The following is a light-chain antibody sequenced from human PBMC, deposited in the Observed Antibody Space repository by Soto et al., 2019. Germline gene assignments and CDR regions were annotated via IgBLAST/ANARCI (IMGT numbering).Light chain of an antibody. Sequence: QSVLTQPPSASGSPGQSVTISCTGTSSDVGDYNHVSWYQQHPGKAPKLMIYEVSKRPSGVPDRFSGSKSGNTASLTVSGLQAEYEADYYCSSYAGSNNLVFGGGTKLTVL. CDR1: SSDVGDYNH. CDR3: SSYAGSNNLV. V-gene: IGLV2-8*01. J-gene: IGLJ2*01. CDR2: EVS.